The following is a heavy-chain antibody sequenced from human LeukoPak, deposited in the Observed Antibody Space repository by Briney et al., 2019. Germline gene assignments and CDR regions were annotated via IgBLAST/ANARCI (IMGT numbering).Heavy chain of an antibody. Sequence: GGSLRLSCVVSGFTFSSYGMHWVRQAPGKGLEWVALICYDGTNKDYADSVKGRFTTSRDNSKNTLYLQMNSLRAEDTAVYYCGRDGGYGGYDPLDYWGQGTLVTVAS. CDR1: GFTFSSYG. V-gene: IGHV3-33*01. CDR3: GRDGGYGGYDPLDY. D-gene: IGHD5-12*01. CDR2: ICYDGTNK. J-gene: IGHJ4*02.